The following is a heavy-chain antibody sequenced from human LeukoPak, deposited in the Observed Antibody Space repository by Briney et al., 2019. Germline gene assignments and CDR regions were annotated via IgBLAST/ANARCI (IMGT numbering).Heavy chain of an antibody. J-gene: IGHJ4*02. CDR1: GGSISSSSYY. D-gene: IGHD6-13*01. Sequence: PSETLSLTCTVSGGSISSSSYYWGWIRQPPGKGLEWIGSIYYSGSTYYNPSLKSRATISVDTSKNQFSLKLSSVTAADTAVYYCARGLDSSSWYYYFDYWGQGTLVTVSS. V-gene: IGHV4-39*01. CDR3: ARGLDSSSWYYYFDY. CDR2: IYYSGST.